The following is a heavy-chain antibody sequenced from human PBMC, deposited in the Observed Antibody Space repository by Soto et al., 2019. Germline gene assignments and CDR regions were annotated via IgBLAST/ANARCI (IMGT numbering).Heavy chain of an antibody. CDR2: INAGNGNT. D-gene: IGHD3-10*01. J-gene: IGHJ4*02. Sequence: ASVKVSCKASGYTFTSYAMHWVRQAPGQRLEWMGWINAGNGNTKYSQKVQGRVTLTRDTSTSTAFMELSSLRSEDTAVYYCARGSRGFGELFFDDYWGQGTPVTVSS. CDR1: GYTFTSYA. CDR3: ARGSRGFGELFFDDY. V-gene: IGHV1-3*01.